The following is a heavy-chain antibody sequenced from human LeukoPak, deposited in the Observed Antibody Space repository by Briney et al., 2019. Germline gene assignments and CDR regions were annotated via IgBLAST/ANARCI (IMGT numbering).Heavy chain of an antibody. J-gene: IGHJ4*02. CDR2: ISGSGENT. D-gene: IGHD3-16*02. V-gene: IGHV3-23*01. CDR3: AKTVTGSYSYQGGDY. Sequence: GGSLTLSCAASVFTFSSYAMSWVRQAPGKGLEWVSAISGSGENTNYADSVKGRFTMSRDNSRNMLYLQMNSLRDEDTAKYYCAKTVTGSYSYQGGDYWGQGNLVTVSS. CDR1: VFTFSSYA.